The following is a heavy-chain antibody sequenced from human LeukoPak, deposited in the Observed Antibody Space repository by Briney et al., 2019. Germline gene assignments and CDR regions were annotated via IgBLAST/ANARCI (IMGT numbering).Heavy chain of an antibody. CDR3: ARQPPDSSTCDI. CDR1: GASINRSSYS. Sequence: PSETLSLTCTVSGASINRSSYSWAWIRQPPGKGLEWIGSMSHSESPYYNPSLRSRVTISVDTSKNQLSLRLTSVTAADRAVYYCARQPPDSSTCDIWRQGTMVTVSS. J-gene: IGHJ3*02. CDR2: MSHSESP. D-gene: IGHD3-3*01. V-gene: IGHV4-39*01.